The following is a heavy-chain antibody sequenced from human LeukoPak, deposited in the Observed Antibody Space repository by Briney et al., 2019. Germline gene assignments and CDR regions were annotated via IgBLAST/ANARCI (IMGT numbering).Heavy chain of an antibody. V-gene: IGHV1-69*04. D-gene: IGHD5-12*01. Sequence: GASVKVSCKASGGTFSSYAISWVRQAPGQGLEWMGRIIPILGIANYAQKFQGRVTITADKSTSTAYMELSSLRSEDTAVYYCARIYSGYGYDAFDIWGQGTMVTVSS. CDR2: IIPILGIA. CDR1: GGTFSSYA. CDR3: ARIYSGYGYDAFDI. J-gene: IGHJ3*02.